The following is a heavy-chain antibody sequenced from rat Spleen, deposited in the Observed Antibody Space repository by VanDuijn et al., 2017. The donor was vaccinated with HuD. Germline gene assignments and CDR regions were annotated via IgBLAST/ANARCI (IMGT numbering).Heavy chain of an antibody. D-gene: IGHD1-2*01. Sequence: EVQLVESDGGLVQPGRSLKLSCAASGFTFSDYNMAWVRQAPKKGLEWVATIIYDGTRTHYRNSVKGRFTLSRDNTRNTLYLQMNSLRSEDTATYYCTSIGAADVMDAWGQGASVTVSS. CDR2: IIYDGTRT. CDR3: TSIGAADVMDA. J-gene: IGHJ4*01. V-gene: IGHV5S10*01. CDR1: GFTFSDYN.